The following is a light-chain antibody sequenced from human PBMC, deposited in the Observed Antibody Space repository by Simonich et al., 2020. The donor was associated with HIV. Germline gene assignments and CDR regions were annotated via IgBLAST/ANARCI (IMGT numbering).Light chain of an antibody. CDR3: QSYDTSNQV. CDR1: SGSIASNY. J-gene: IGLJ3*02. Sequence: NFMLTQPHSVSESPGKTVTISCTRSSGSIASNYVQWYQQRPGSAPTTVIYETNQRPAGVPDRFSGSIDSSSNSASLTISGLKTEDEADYDCQSYDTSNQVFGGGTKLTVL. V-gene: IGLV6-57*03. CDR2: ETN.